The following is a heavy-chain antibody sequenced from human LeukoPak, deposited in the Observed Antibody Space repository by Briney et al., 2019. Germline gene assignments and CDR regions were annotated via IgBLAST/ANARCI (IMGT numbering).Heavy chain of an antibody. Sequence: GRSLRLSCAASGFTFSSYAMHWVRQAPGKGLEWVAVISYDGSNKYYADSVKGRFTISRDNPKNTLYLQMNSLRAEDTAVYYCARTPAGNKSFDYWGQGTLVTVSS. D-gene: IGHD2-2*01. CDR3: ARTPAGNKSFDY. J-gene: IGHJ4*02. CDR1: GFTFSSYA. V-gene: IGHV3-30*04. CDR2: ISYDGSNK.